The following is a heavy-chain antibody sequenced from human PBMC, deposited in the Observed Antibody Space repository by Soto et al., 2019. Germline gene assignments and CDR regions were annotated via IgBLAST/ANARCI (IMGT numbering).Heavy chain of an antibody. CDR2: ISETSIAI. Sequence: EVQLVESGGGLVQPGGSLRLSCAASRFTFKTYSMNWVRQAPGKGLEWVSYISETSIAIYYRDSVKGRFTISRDNAKNTLYLQMNSLRDEDTAVYYCATLQLGREEVFDSWGQGTLVTVSS. V-gene: IGHV3-48*02. CDR3: ATLQLGREEVFDS. CDR1: RFTFKTYS. D-gene: IGHD1-1*01. J-gene: IGHJ4*02.